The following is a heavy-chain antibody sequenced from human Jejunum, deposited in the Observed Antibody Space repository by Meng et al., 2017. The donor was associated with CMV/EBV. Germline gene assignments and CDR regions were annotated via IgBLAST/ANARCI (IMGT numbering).Heavy chain of an antibody. CDR2: ISAYNGNT. Sequence: VQLVQAGAEVKKPGSSVKVSCKASGGTFSSYTISWVRQAPGQGLEWMGWISAYNGNTDYAQTLQGRVTMTTDTSTSTAYMELRSLRSDDTAVYYCARVEVGITSGDYWGQGTLVTVSS. D-gene: IGHD1-26*01. CDR1: GGTFSSYT. V-gene: IGHV1-18*01. CDR3: ARVEVGITSGDY. J-gene: IGHJ4*02.